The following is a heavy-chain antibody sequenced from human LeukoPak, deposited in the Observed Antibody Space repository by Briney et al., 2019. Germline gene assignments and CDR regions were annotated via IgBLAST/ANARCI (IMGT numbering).Heavy chain of an antibody. CDR3: ARDAQEIAAADH. D-gene: IGHD6-13*01. CDR1: GGTFSSYA. Sequence: ASVKVSCKASGGTFSSYAISWVRQAPGQGLEWMGGIIPIFGTANYAQKFQGRVTITTDESTSTAYMELSSLRSEDTAVYYCARDAQEIAAADHWGQGTLVAVSS. V-gene: IGHV1-69*05. J-gene: IGHJ4*02. CDR2: IIPIFGTA.